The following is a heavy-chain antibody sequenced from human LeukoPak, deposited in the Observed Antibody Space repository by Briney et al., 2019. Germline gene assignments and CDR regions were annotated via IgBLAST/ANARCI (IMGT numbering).Heavy chain of an antibody. D-gene: IGHD3-22*01. CDR2: IYYSGST. J-gene: IGHJ4*02. CDR1: GGSISSYY. CDR3: ARQPRDPITMIVVAPDY. Sequence: SQTLSLTCTVSGGSISSYYWSWIRQPPGKGLEWIGYIYYSGSTNYNPSLKSRVTISVDTSKNQFSLKLSSVTAADTAVYYCARQPRDPITMIVVAPDYWGQGTLVTVSS. V-gene: IGHV4-59*08.